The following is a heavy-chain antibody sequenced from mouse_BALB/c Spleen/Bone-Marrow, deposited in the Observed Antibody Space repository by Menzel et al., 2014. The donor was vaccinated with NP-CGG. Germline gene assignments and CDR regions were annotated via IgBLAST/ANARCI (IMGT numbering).Heavy chain of an antibody. D-gene: IGHD1-1*01. CDR1: GFNIKDTY. Sequence: EVKLMESGAALVKPGASVKLSCTASGFNIKDTYMHWVKQRPEQGLEWIGRIDPANGNTKYDPKFQGKATITADTSSNTAYLQLSSLTSEDTAVYYGASYYYGRYFDVWGAGTTVTVSS. V-gene: IGHV14-3*02. CDR2: IDPANGNT. CDR3: ASYYYGRYFDV. J-gene: IGHJ1*01.